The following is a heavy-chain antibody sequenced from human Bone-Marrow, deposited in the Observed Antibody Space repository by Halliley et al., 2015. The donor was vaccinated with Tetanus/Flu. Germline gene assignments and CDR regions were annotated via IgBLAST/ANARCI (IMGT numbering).Heavy chain of an antibody. V-gene: IGHV4-59*01. Sequence: KGPEWIGHIEYSGSPEYNPPHKSRVPISLDTSKNQFSLRLSSVTAADTAVFYCAGGPVTADFDYWGQGTLVTVPS. CDR3: AGGPVTADFDY. CDR2: IEYSGSP. D-gene: IGHD4-17*01. J-gene: IGHJ4*02.